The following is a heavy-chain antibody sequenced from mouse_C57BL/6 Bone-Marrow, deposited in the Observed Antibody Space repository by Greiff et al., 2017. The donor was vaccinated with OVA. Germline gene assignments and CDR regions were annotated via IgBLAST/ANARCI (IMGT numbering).Heavy chain of an antibody. Sequence: EVKLVESGEGLVKPGGSLKLSCAASGFTFSSYAMSWVRQTPEKRLEWVAYISSGGDYLYYADTVKGRFTISRENARNTLYLQMSSLKSEDTAMYYCTRDALTRVRNAVDYWGKGTSVTVSS. CDR1: GFTFSSYA. CDR3: TRDALTRVRNAVDY. CDR2: ISSGGDYL. V-gene: IGHV5-9-1*02. J-gene: IGHJ4*01.